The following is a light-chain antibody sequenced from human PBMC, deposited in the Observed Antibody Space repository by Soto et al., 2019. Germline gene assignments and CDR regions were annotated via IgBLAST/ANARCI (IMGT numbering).Light chain of an antibody. CDR2: DNN. Sequence: QSALTQPHSVSAAPGQKVTISCSGSSSNIGNNYVSWYQQLPGTAPKLLIYDNNKRPSGIPDRFSGSKSGTSATLGITGLQTGDEADYYCGTWDSSLSASGVFGTGTKVTVL. J-gene: IGLJ1*01. CDR3: GTWDSSLSASGV. V-gene: IGLV1-51*01. CDR1: SSNIGNNY.